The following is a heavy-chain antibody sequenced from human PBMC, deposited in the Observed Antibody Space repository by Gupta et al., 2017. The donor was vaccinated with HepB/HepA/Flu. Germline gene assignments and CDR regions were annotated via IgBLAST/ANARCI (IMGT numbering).Heavy chain of an antibody. CDR3: SKDSGYGANKWGYYGLDV. Sequence: QVQLVESGGGVVQPGRSLRLSCAAFGFTLTTYGMHWVRQAPGKGLEWVALISDDGSKKYYADSVKGRFAISRDNSKNTLYLQMNSLRVEDTAVYYCSKDSGYGANKWGYYGLDVWGQGTTVTVSS. J-gene: IGHJ6*02. CDR1: GFTLTTYG. CDR2: ISDDGSKK. D-gene: IGHD5-12*01. V-gene: IGHV3-30*18.